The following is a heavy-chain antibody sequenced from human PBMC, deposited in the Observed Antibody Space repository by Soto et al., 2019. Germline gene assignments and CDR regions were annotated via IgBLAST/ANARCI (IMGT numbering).Heavy chain of an antibody. CDR1: GFSFSNHG. CDR2: ISYDGNVK. J-gene: IGHJ6*02. D-gene: IGHD3-10*01. CDR3: AKDLKVSGGFHGSLNYYYGMDV. Sequence: GGSLRLSCAASGFSFSNHGMQWVRQAPGKGLEWVAVISYDGNVKYYTDSVKGRFTISRDNSQSTLFLQMDSLRPEDAAVYYCAKDLKVSGGFHGSLNYYYGMDVWGQGTTVTVSS. V-gene: IGHV3-30*18.